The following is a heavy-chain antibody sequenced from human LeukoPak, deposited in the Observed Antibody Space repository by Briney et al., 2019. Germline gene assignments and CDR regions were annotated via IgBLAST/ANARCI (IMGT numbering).Heavy chain of an antibody. D-gene: IGHD1-26*01. Sequence: ASVNVSCKASGYTFTGYYIHWVRQAPSQELEWMGWINPNSGGTHYAQKVKGKVTMTRDTSISTAYMDLSRLRSDDTAVYYCARPIAGKDLTYYYSGLDVWGQGTTITVSS. CDR1: GYTFTGYY. CDR2: INPNSGGT. CDR3: ARPIAGKDLTYYYSGLDV. J-gene: IGHJ6*02. V-gene: IGHV1-2*02.